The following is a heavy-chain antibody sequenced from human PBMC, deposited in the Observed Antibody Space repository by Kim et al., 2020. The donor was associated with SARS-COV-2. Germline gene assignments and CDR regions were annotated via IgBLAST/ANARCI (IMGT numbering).Heavy chain of an antibody. V-gene: IGHV3-7*01. Sequence: VDYVMSRCNITRDNAKNSLYLQMNSLRAEDTAVYYCASRNYNGWPYYFDYWGQGTLVTVSS. J-gene: IGHJ4*02. D-gene: IGHD3-10*01. CDR3: ASRNYNGWPYYFDY.